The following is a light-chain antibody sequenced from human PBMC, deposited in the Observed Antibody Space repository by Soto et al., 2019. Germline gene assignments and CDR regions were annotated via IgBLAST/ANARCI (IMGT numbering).Light chain of an antibody. CDR3: SSYAGGIKWV. Sequence: QSALTQPPSASGSPGQSVTISCTGTSSDVGGYNFVSWYQQHPGKAPKFMIYEVTKRPSGVPDRFSGSKSGNTASLTVSGIQAEDEADYYCSSYAGGIKWVFGGGTKLPVL. CDR2: EVT. CDR1: SSDVGGYNF. J-gene: IGLJ3*02. V-gene: IGLV2-8*01.